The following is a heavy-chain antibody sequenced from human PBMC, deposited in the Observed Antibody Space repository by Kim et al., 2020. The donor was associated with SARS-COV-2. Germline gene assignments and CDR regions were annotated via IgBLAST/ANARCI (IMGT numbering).Heavy chain of an antibody. CDR2: INSDGSST. V-gene: IGHV3-74*01. CDR1: GFTFSSYW. CDR3: ARVTRLYGMDV. J-gene: IGHJ6*02. Sequence: GGSLRLSCAASGFTFSSYWMHWVRQAPGKGLVWVSRINSDGSSTSYADSVKGRFTISRDNAKNTLYLQMNSLRAEDTAVYYCARVTRLYGMDVWGQGTTVTVSS.